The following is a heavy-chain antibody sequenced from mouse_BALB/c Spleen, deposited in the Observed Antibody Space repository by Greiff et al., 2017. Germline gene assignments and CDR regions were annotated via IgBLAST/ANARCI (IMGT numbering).Heavy chain of an antibody. Sequence: QVQLKESGPGLVAPSQSLSITCTVSGFSLTSYDISWIRQPPGKGLEWLGVIWTGGGTNYNSAFMSRLSISKDNSKSQVFLKMNSLQTDDTAIYYCVRGRYGGYYLDYWGQGTTLTVSS. CDR1: GFSLTSYD. V-gene: IGHV2-9-2*01. CDR2: IWTGGGT. CDR3: VRGRYGGYYLDY. J-gene: IGHJ2*01. D-gene: IGHD2-12*01.